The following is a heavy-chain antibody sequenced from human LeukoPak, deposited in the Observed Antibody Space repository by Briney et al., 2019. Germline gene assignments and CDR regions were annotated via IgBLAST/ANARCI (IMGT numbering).Heavy chain of an antibody. CDR2: ISGSGGNT. V-gene: IGHV3-23*01. CDR3: ARSRDGYNGYFDY. D-gene: IGHD5-24*01. Sequence: GGSLRLSCAASGFTFSSYGMNWVRQAPGKGLEWVSAISGSGGNTYYADSVKGRFTISRDNSKNTLYLQMNSLRAEDTAVYYCARSRDGYNGYFDYWGQGTLVTVSS. J-gene: IGHJ4*02. CDR1: GFTFSSYG.